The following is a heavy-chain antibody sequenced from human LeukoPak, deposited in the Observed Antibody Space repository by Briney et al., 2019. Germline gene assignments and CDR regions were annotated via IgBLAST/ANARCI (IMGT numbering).Heavy chain of an antibody. CDR2: INTNTGNP. Sequence: ASVKVSCKASGYTFTSYAMNWVRQAPGQGLEWMGWINTNTGNPTYAQGFTGRFVFSLDTSVSTAYLQISSLKAEDTAVYYCTSAVVAARLPYYFDYWGQGTLVTVSS. CDR3: TSAVVAARLPYYFDY. V-gene: IGHV7-4-1*02. J-gene: IGHJ4*02. CDR1: GYTFTSYA. D-gene: IGHD6-6*01.